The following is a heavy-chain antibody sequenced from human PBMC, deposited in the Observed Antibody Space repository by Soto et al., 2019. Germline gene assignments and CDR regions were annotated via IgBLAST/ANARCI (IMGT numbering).Heavy chain of an antibody. CDR2: IWYDGSNK. V-gene: IGHV3-33*01. Sequence: PGGSLRLSCAASGFTFSSYGMHWVRQAPGKGLEWVAVIWYDGSNKYYADSVKGRFTISRDNSKNTLYLQMNSLRAEDTAVYYCARDYGDYEYYSDYWGQGTLVTVSS. D-gene: IGHD4-17*01. CDR1: GFTFSSYG. CDR3: ARDYGDYEYYSDY. J-gene: IGHJ4*02.